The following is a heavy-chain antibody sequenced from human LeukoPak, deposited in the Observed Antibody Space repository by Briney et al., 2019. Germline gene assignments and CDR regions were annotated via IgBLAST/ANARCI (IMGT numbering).Heavy chain of an antibody. D-gene: IGHD6-19*01. Sequence: PGGSLRLSCAASGFTFSSYGMHWVRQAPGKGLEWVAFIRYDGSNKYYADSVKGRFTISRDNSKNTLYLQMNSLRAEDTAVYYCAKDSAVAASLYYMDVWGKGTTVTVSS. V-gene: IGHV3-30*02. CDR3: AKDSAVAASLYYMDV. J-gene: IGHJ6*03. CDR2: IRYDGSNK. CDR1: GFTFSSYG.